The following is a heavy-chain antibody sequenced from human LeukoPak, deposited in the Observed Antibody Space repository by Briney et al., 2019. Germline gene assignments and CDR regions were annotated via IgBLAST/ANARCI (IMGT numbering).Heavy chain of an antibody. V-gene: IGHV3-21*04. CDR1: GFTFSSYS. CDR2: ISSSSSYI. D-gene: IGHD2-15*01. CDR3: ARGYCSGGSCHYTIYYFDY. Sequence: PGGSLRLSCAASGFTFSSYSMNWVRQAPGKGLEWVSSISSSSSYIYYADSVKGRFTISRDNAKNSLYLQMNSLRSEDTAVYYCARGYCSGGSCHYTIYYFDYWGQGTLVTVSS. J-gene: IGHJ4*02.